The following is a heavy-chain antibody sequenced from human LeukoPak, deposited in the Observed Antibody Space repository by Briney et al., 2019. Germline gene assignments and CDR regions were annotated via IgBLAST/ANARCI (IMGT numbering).Heavy chain of an antibody. CDR2: VNESGGT. J-gene: IGHJ6*03. Sequence: PSETLSLTCAVYVGSFSGYHWNWIRQPPGKGPEWIGEVNESGGTNINPSLRSRVILSVDTSKNQFSLKLSSVTAADTAVYYCARSSEGRYYYDSSGFSYYYYYMDVWGKGTTVTISS. CDR3: ARSSEGRYYYDSSGFSYYYYYMDV. CDR1: VGSFSGYH. D-gene: IGHD3-22*01. V-gene: IGHV4-34*01.